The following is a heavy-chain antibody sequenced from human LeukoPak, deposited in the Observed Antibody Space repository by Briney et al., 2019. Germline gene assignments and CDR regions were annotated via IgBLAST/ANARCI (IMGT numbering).Heavy chain of an antibody. D-gene: IGHD6-13*01. CDR2: ISHDGNNK. Sequence: GGSLRLSCAASGFTFRSYAMHWVRQAPGKGLEWVAVISHDGNNKYYADSVKGRFTISRDNSKNTLDLQMNTLRADDTAIYYCARCSSTWDYYFDYWGQGTLVTVSS. CDR3: ARCSSTWDYYFDY. V-gene: IGHV3-30-3*01. CDR1: GFTFRSYA. J-gene: IGHJ4*02.